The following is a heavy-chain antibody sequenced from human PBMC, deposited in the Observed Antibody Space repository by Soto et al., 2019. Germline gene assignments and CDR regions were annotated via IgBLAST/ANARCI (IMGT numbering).Heavy chain of an antibody. V-gene: IGHV1-46*01. CDR2: INPSGRTT. Sequence: ASVKVSCKTSGYSFTSYYIHWVRQAPRQGLEWMGIINPSGRTTYYAQKFQGRVTMTSDTSTSTVYMELSSLRSEDTAVYYCASAPTMRGAYVDYWGQGALVTVSS. CDR3: ASAPTMRGAYVDY. CDR1: GYSFTSYY. J-gene: IGHJ4*02.